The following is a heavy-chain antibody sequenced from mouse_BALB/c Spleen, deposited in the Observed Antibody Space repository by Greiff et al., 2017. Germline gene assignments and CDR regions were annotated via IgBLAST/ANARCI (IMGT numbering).Heavy chain of an antibody. CDR1: GFTFSSFG. J-gene: IGHJ1*01. V-gene: IGHV5-17*02. CDR2: ISSGSSTI. CDR3: ARTRGLRSRYFDV. Sequence: EVKLVESGGGLVQPGGSRKLSCAASGFTFSSFGMHWVRQAPEKGLEWVAYISSGSSTIYYADTVKGRFTISRDNPKNTLFLQMTSLRSEDTAMYYCARTRGLRSRYFDVWGAGTTVTVSS. D-gene: IGHD1-1*01.